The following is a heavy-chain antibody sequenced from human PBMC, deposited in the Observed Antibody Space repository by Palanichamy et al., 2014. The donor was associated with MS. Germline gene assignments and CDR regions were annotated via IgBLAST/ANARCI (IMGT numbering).Heavy chain of an antibody. CDR2: INWNSGTL. V-gene: IGHV3-9*01. Sequence: EVQLVESGGGLVQPGRSLRLSCAASGFSFDDYAMHWVRQAPGKGLEWVSGINWNSGTLGYADSVKGRFTISRDNAKNSLYLQMNSLRPEDTALYYCAKDIRLAGISAGSCYDFWGQGTLVTVSS. CDR3: AKDIRLAGISAGSCYDF. CDR1: GFSFDDYA. D-gene: IGHD2-15*01. J-gene: IGHJ4*02.